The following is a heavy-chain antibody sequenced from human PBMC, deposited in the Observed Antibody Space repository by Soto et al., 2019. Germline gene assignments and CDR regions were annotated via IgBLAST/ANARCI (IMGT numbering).Heavy chain of an antibody. V-gene: IGHV3-23*01. CDR2: ISGSVGST. J-gene: IGHJ4*02. Sequence: GGSLRLSCTASGFTFSDHGMHWVRQAPGKGLEWVASISGSVGSTFYADSVKGRFPISRDNYLNTLDLQMNSLRAEDTAVYYCAKDRTIASRTFDSWGQGALVTVSS. D-gene: IGHD6-6*01. CDR3: AKDRTIASRTFDS. CDR1: GFTFSDHG.